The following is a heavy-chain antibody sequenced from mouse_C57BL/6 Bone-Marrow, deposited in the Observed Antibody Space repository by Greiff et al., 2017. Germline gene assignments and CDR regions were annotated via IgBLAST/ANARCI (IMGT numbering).Heavy chain of an antibody. V-gene: IGHV1-78*01. CDR3: ARKGWGYAMVY. J-gene: IGHJ4*01. CDR2: IYPRDGST. D-gene: IGHD3-3*01. Sequence: QVQLQQSDAELVKPGASVKLSCKASGYTFTDYTIHWMKQRPEQGLEWIGYIYPRDGSTKYNEKFKGKATLTADKSSSTAYMQLNSLTSEDSAVYFCARKGWGYAMVYWGQGTSVTVSA. CDR1: GYTFTDYT.